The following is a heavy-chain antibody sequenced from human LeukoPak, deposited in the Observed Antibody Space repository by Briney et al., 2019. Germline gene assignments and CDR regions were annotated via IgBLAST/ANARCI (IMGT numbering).Heavy chain of an antibody. CDR1: GFTFDDYA. D-gene: IGHD3-9*01. CDR2: VSWNGARI. J-gene: IGHJ4*02. CDR3: ARARYDILNGYRYYFDY. V-gene: IGHV3-9*01. Sequence: GGSLRLSCAASGFTFDDYAMHWVRQAPGKGLEWVSGVSWNGARIAYAASVEGRFTISRDNAKNSLYLQMNSLRAEDPALYCCARARYDILNGYRYYFDYWGQGTLVTVSS.